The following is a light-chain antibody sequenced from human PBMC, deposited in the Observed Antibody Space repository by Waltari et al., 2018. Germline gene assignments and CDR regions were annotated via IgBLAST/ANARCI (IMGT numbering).Light chain of an antibody. CDR2: KDS. V-gene: IGLV3-25*03. CDR3: QSADSSGTMGV. CDR1: ALTKQY. Sequence: SYELTQPPSVSVSPGQPARITCTGDALTKQYSFWYQQKPGQAPVLVIYKDSERRSGIPERFSGSTSGTTVTLTIRGVQAEAEADYYCQSADSSGTMGVFGGGSRLTVL. J-gene: IGLJ3*02.